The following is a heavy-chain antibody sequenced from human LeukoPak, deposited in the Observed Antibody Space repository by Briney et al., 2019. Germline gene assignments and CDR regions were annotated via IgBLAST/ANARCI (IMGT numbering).Heavy chain of an antibody. CDR2: ISGNTSYI. CDR3: AREEMGGTTRSGALT. Sequence: GGSLRLSCVASGFSLFSYSINWVRQAPGKGLEWVSSISGNTSYIYYADSVKGRFTISRDNAENSLYLHMNSLRAEDTAVYYCAREEMGGTTRSGALTWGQGTLVTVSS. J-gene: IGHJ5*02. CDR1: GFSLFSYS. V-gene: IGHV3-21*01. D-gene: IGHD1-14*01.